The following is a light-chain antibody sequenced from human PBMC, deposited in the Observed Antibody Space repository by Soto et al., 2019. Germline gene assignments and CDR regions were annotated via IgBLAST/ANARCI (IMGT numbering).Light chain of an antibody. V-gene: IGLV2-8*01. CDR3: SSYAGSSNV. CDR2: DVS. CDR1: SSDIGGYDS. Sequence: QSALTQPASVSGSPGQSITISCTGTSSDIGGYDSVSWYQQHPGKAPKVMIYDVSKRPSGVPDRFSGSKSGNTASLTVSALQAEDEADYYCSSYAGSSNVFGTGTKVTVL. J-gene: IGLJ1*01.